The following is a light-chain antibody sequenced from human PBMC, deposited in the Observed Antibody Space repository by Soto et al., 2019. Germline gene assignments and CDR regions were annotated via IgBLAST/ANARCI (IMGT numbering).Light chain of an antibody. CDR3: CSYAGTDTYV. V-gene: IGLV2-23*01. J-gene: IGLJ1*01. CDR2: EGS. Sequence: QSALTQPASVSGSPGQSITISCTGTSSDVGSYSLVSWYQQHPGKAPKLMIYEGSKRPSGVSNRFSGSKSGNTASLTISGLQAADEADYYCCSYAGTDTYVFGTGTKVTVL. CDR1: SSDVGSYSL.